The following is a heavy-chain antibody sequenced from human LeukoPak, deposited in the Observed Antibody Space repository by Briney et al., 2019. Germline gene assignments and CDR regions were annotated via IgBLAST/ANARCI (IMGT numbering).Heavy chain of an antibody. V-gene: IGHV1-18*01. J-gene: IGHJ3*02. Sequence: GASVKVSCKASGYTFTSYGISWVRQAPGQGLEWMGWISAYNGNTNYAQKLQGRVTMTTDTSTSTAYMELSSLRSEDTAVYYCARVRSWYGPHAFDIWGQGTMVTVSS. D-gene: IGHD6-13*01. CDR1: GYTFTSYG. CDR2: ISAYNGNT. CDR3: ARVRSWYGPHAFDI.